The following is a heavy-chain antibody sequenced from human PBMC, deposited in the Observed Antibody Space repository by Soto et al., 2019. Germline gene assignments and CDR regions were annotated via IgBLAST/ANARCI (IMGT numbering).Heavy chain of an antibody. J-gene: IGHJ6*02. CDR3: ARDKVDIGVSGTHYYYGMDV. Sequence: SETLSLTCSVSRAFINSGGFYYSWIRQPPGKGLEWLGYIYHSGSTHYTPSLRGRVTLSVDTSKNQLSLKLSSVTAADTAVYYCARDKVDIGVSGTHYYYGMDVWGQGTTVTVSS. CDR1: RAFINSGGFY. D-gene: IGHD6-19*01. V-gene: IGHV4-61*08. CDR2: IYHSGST.